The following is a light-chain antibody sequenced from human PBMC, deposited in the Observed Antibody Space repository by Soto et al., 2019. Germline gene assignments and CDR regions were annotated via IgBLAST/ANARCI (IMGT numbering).Light chain of an antibody. CDR1: QTINNW. V-gene: IGKV1-5*01. Sequence: DIQMTQSPSTLSASVGDGVTITCRASQTINNWLAWYQQKAGKPPKLLVYDASTVQDGVPSRFTGSGSGTEFSLVISRLQPEDFATYYCQQLNGFPRYTFGQGTTVDI. CDR2: DAS. J-gene: IGKJ2*01. CDR3: QQLNGFPRYT.